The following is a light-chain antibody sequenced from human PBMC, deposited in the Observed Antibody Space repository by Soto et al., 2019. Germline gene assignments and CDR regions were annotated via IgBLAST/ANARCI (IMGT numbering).Light chain of an antibody. CDR2: DAS. J-gene: IGKJ5*01. Sequence: EIVLTQSPATLSLSPGERATLSCRASRSVRSYLAWYQQKPGQAPRLLIYDASNRAAGIPARFSGSGSETDFTLTISNLEPEDFAVYYWQQRYAWPPITFGQGTRLEIK. CDR1: RSVRSY. CDR3: QQRYAWPPIT. V-gene: IGKV3-11*01.